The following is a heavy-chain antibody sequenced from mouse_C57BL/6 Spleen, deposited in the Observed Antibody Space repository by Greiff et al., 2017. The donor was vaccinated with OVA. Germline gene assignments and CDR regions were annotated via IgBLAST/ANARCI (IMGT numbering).Heavy chain of an antibody. D-gene: IGHD4-1*01. V-gene: IGHV1-5*01. CDR1: GYTFTSYW. CDR3: TRERELGCFDY. J-gene: IGHJ2*01. Sequence: VQLQQSGTVLARPGASVKMSCKPSGYTFTSYWMHWVKQRPGQGLEWIGAIYPGNSDTSYNQKFKGKAKLTAVTSASTAYMELSSLTNEDSAVYYCTRERELGCFDYWGQGTTLTVSS. CDR2: IYPGNSDT.